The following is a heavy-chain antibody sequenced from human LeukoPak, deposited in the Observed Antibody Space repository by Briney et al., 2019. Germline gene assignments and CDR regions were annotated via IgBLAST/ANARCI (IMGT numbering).Heavy chain of an antibody. J-gene: IGHJ3*01. Sequence: GGSLRLSCAASGFTFSSYAMSWVRQAPGKGLGWVAVISYDGSNKYYADSVKGRFTISRDNSKNTLYLQMNSLRAEDTAVYYCARAAPGVMITFGGVILWGQGTMVTVSS. CDR3: ARAAPGVMITFGGVIL. CDR1: GFTFSSYA. CDR2: ISYDGSNK. D-gene: IGHD3-16*02. V-gene: IGHV3-30-3*01.